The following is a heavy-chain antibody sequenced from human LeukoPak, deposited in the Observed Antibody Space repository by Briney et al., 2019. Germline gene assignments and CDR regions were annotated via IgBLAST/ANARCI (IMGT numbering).Heavy chain of an antibody. CDR2: ISSSTGYT. V-gene: IGHV3-11*06. D-gene: IGHD2/OR15-2a*01. CDR1: GFTFSDYY. Sequence: GGSLRLSCAASGFTFSDYYMAWIRQAPGKGLEWVSYISSSTGYTNYRDSLKGRFTISRDNPKNSLYLQMNSLRAEDTAVYYCERVGQEYYYGMDVWGQGTTVTVSS. J-gene: IGHJ6*02. CDR3: ERVGQEYYYGMDV.